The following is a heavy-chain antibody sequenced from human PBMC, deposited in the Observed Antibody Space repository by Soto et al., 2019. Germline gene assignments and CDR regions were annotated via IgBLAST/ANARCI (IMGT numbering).Heavy chain of an antibody. CDR1: GFTFSGSA. D-gene: IGHD2-2*01. V-gene: IGHV3-73*01. J-gene: IGHJ6*02. CDR3: TRQGCSSTSCYYYYYGMDV. CDR2: IRSKANSYAT. Sequence: GESLKISCAASGFTFSGSAMHWVRQASGKGLEWVGRIRSKANSYATAYAASVKGRFTISRDDSKNTAYLQMNSLKTEDTAVYYCTRQGCSSTSCYYYYYGMDVWGQGTTVTVSS.